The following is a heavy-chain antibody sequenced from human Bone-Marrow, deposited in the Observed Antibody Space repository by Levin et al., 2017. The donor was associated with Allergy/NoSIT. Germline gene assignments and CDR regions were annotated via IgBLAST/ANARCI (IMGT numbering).Heavy chain of an antibody. Sequence: PGGSLRLSCAASGFTFSSYGMHWVRQAPGKGLEWVAVISYDGSNKYYADSVKGRFTISRDNSKNTLYLQMNSLRAEDTAVYYCAKAFGVAAAGTWFDYWGQGTLVTVSS. CDR3: AKAFGVAAAGTWFDY. CDR1: GFTFSSYG. CDR2: ISYDGSNK. V-gene: IGHV3-30*18. D-gene: IGHD6-13*01. J-gene: IGHJ4*02.